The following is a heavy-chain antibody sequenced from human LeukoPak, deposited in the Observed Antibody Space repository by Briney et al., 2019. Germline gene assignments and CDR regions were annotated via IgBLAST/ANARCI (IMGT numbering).Heavy chain of an antibody. Sequence: GGSLRLSCAVSGFTFSNYWMYWVRQAPGKRMVWVARINSDGSSTTYADSVEGRFTISRDNTKSMLHLQMHSLRVDDSAVYFCTRTTTTSDWYFDLWGRGTLVTVSS. CDR2: INSDGSST. CDR3: TRTTTTSDWYFDL. V-gene: IGHV3-74*01. CDR1: GFTFSNYW. J-gene: IGHJ2*01. D-gene: IGHD1-1*01.